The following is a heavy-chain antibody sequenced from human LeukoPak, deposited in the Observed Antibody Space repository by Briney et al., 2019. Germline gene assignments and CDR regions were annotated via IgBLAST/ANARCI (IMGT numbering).Heavy chain of an antibody. V-gene: IGHV1-69*13. CDR3: AMIDYTGRLNYYFYGMDV. D-gene: IGHD4-11*01. J-gene: IGHJ6*02. CDR2: IIPISGSP. CDR1: GGRFTIYS. Sequence: SVKVSCKASGGRFTIYSLSWVRQAPGRGLEWMGGIIPISGSPNYAQNFQGRVTITADASTRTVYMEVSSLRSEDTAVYYCAMIDYTGRLNYYFYGMDVWGPGTTVTVTS.